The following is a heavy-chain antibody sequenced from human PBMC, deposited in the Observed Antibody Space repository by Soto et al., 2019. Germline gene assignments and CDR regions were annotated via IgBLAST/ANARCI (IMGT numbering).Heavy chain of an antibody. J-gene: IGHJ4*02. Sequence: ASVKVSCKASGYTFTSYGISWVRQAPGQGLEWMGWISACNGNTNYAQKLQGRVTMTTDTSTSTAYMELRSLRSDDTAVYYCARGDYNFWSGYSIRPPADYWGQGTLVTVSS. CDR3: ARGDYNFWSGYSIRPPADY. CDR2: ISACNGNT. CDR1: GYTFTSYG. D-gene: IGHD3-3*01. V-gene: IGHV1-18*01.